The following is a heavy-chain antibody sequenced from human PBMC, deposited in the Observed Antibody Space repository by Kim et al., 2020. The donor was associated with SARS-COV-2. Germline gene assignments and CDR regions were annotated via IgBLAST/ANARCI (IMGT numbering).Heavy chain of an antibody. Sequence: GGSLRLSCAASGFTFSNYAFHWVRQAPGKGLEWVASIWYDGSNEYYADSVKGRLTISRDNDKNTLNLQMNSLSAEDTAVYYCARDGFDFWSGSGFYYYYGLDFWGQGTTVTVSS. J-gene: IGHJ6*02. CDR2: IWYDGSNE. D-gene: IGHD3-3*01. CDR1: GFTFSNYA. CDR3: ARDGFDFWSGSGFYYYYGLDF. V-gene: IGHV3-33*01.